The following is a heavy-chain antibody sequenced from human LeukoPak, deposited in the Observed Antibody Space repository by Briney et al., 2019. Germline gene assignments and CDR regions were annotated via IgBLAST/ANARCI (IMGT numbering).Heavy chain of an antibody. CDR1: GFTFSNYD. J-gene: IGHJ4*02. D-gene: IGHD6-6*01. Sequence: PGGSLRLSCVASGFTFSNYDMNWVRQVPGKGLEWVSYISNSGSSKYYVDSVKGRFTISRDNAKNSLYLQMNSLRAEDTAVYYCARSYSSSRGTFDYWGQGTLVTVSS. CDR2: ISNSGSSK. V-gene: IGHV3-48*03. CDR3: ARSYSSSRGTFDY.